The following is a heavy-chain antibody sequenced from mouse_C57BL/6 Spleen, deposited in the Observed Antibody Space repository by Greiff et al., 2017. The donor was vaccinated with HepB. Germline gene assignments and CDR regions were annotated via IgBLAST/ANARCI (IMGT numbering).Heavy chain of an antibody. CDR3: ARGIDYYGSSYGYFDV. CDR2: IHPNSGST. CDR1: GYTFTSYW. J-gene: IGHJ1*03. Sequence: QVQLQQSGAELVKPGASVKLSCKASGYTFTSYWMHWVKQRPGQGLEWIGMIHPNSGSTNYNEKFKSKATLTVDKASSTAYMQLSSLTSEDSAVYYCARGIDYYGSSYGYFDVWGTGTTVTVSS. V-gene: IGHV1-64*01. D-gene: IGHD1-1*01.